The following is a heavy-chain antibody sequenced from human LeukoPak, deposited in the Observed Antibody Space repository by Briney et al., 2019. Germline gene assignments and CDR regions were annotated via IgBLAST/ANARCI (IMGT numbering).Heavy chain of an antibody. CDR1: GGSLSTYY. D-gene: IGHD6-19*01. Sequence: SETLSLTCTVSGGSLSTYYWGWIRQPPGKGLEWIGYIYNSGGGTNSNPSLKSRVTMSEDTSKNQFSLKLSSVTAADTAVYYCARRYSSGWSPTFDYWGQGILVTVSS. CDR3: ARRYSSGWSPTFDY. V-gene: IGHV4-59*01. CDR2: IYNSGGGT. J-gene: IGHJ4*02.